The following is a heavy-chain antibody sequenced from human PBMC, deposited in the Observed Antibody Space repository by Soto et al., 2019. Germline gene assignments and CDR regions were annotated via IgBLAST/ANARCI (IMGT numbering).Heavy chain of an antibody. Sequence: SETLSLTCTVSGGSISSGGYYWSWIRQHPGKGLEWIGYIYYSGSTYYNPSLKSRVTISVDTSKNQFSLKLSSVTAADTAVYYCARTGYYYDSYGNYYFDYWGQATLVTVSS. CDR2: IYYSGST. CDR1: GGSISSGGYY. V-gene: IGHV4-31*03. D-gene: IGHD3-22*01. J-gene: IGHJ4*02. CDR3: ARTGYYYDSYGNYYFDY.